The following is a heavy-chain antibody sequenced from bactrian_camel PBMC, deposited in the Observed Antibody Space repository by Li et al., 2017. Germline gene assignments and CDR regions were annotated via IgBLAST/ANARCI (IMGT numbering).Heavy chain of an antibody. V-gene: IGHV3S1*01. CDR2: IYTGGGGSA. Sequence: HVQLVESGGGSAQPGGSLRLSCAASGYTSVSWCMGWFRQTPGKEREPVATIYTGGGGSAYYADSVKGRFTISRDDAKNTLYLQMNSLKTEDTAVYYCAPRPTTATATRGYWGQGTQVTVS. D-gene: IGHD4*01. CDR3: APRPTTATATRGY. CDR1: GYTSVSWC. J-gene: IGHJ6*01.